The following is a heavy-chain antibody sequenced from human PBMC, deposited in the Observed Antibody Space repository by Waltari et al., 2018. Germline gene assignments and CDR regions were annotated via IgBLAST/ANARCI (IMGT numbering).Heavy chain of an antibody. CDR3: ARVGYCSGGSCYSGVNWCDP. J-gene: IGHJ5*02. V-gene: IGHV4-59*01. CDR2: FYYSGRT. Sequence: QVQLQESGPGLVKPSETLSLTCTVSGGSISSYYWSWIRQPPGKGLEWIGYFYYSGRTNHTPPPKSRVTITVDPSKNQSSLNLSSVTAADTAVYYCARVGYCSGGSCYSGVNWCDPWGQGTLVTVSS. D-gene: IGHD2-15*01. CDR1: GGSISSYY.